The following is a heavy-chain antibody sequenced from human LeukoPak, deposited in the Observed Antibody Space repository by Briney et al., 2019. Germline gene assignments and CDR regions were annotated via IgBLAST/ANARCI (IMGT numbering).Heavy chain of an antibody. D-gene: IGHD3-22*01. CDR2: IYTSGST. V-gene: IGHV4-4*07. CDR3: AREGYYYDSSGYYSYYFDY. J-gene: IGHJ4*02. CDR1: GFTFTTYA. Sequence: GSLRLSCSASGFTFTTYAMSWVRQAPGKGLEWIGRIYTSGSTNYNPSLKSRVTMSVDTSKNQFSLKLSSVTAADTAVYYCAREGYYYDSSGYYSYYFDYWGQGTLVTVSS.